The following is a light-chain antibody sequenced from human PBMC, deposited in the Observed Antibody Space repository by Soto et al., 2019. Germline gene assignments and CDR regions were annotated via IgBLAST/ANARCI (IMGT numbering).Light chain of an antibody. CDR3: QQYNSLWT. CDR2: KAS. Sequence: DIQMTQSPSTLSASVGDRVTITCRASQSISSWLAWYQQKPGKAPKLLIDKASSLESGVPSRFSGSGSGTEFTLTISSLQHDDLATYYCQQYNSLWTFVQGTKVEIK. V-gene: IGKV1-5*03. J-gene: IGKJ1*01. CDR1: QSISSW.